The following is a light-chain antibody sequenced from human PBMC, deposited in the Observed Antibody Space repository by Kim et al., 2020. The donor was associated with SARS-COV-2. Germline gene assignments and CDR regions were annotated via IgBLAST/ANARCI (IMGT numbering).Light chain of an antibody. CDR2: GVT. J-gene: IGKJ2*03. CDR3: HQYDDWPRS. CDR1: PSVSTN. V-gene: IGKV3-15*01. Sequence: SVSPGESVTLSCRASPSVSTNLAWYHQKPGQSPRLFMYGVTTRAGGIPARFSGSGSGTDFNLTISGLQSEDFAVYYCHQYDDWPRSFGQGTKLEI.